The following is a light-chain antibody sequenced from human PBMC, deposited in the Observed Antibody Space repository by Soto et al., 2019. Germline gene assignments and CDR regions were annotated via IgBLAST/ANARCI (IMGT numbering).Light chain of an antibody. CDR1: QSVSSSY. V-gene: IGKV3-20*01. Sequence: EVVVTQSPGTLSLSPGERATLSCRASQSVSSSYLAWYRQKPGQAPRLLIYGASSRATGIPDRFSGSGSGTDFTLTISRLEPEDFAVYYCQQYGSSPLTFGGGTKVDIK. CDR3: QQYGSSPLT. J-gene: IGKJ4*01. CDR2: GAS.